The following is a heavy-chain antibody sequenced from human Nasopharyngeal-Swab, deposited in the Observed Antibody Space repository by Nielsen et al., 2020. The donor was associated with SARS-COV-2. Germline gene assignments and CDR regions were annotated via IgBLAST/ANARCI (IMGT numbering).Heavy chain of an antibody. Sequence: GGSLRLSCEVSGFSVSYNYMSWVRQAPGKGLEWVSGISWNNGNIGYADSVKGRFTISRDNVKNSLFLQMNSLRQEDTAVYYCAKDGYSSSSRLDYWGQGVRVTVSS. CDR2: ISWNNGNI. V-gene: IGHV3-9*01. CDR3: AKDGYSSSSRLDY. J-gene: IGHJ4*02. CDR1: GFSVSYNY. D-gene: IGHD6-6*01.